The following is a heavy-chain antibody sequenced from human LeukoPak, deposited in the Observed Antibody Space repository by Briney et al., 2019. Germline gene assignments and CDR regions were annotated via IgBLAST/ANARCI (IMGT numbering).Heavy chain of an antibody. D-gene: IGHD3-3*01. CDR2: ISSSSSYI. V-gene: IGHV3-21*01. CDR3: ARDLTIFGRGFDY. J-gene: IGHJ4*02. Sequence: PGGSLRLSCAASGFTFSSYSMNWVRQAPGKGLEWVSSISSSSSYIYYADSVKGRFTISRDNAKNSLYLQMNSLRAEDTAVYYCARDLTIFGRGFDYWGKGTLVSVSS. CDR1: GFTFSSYS.